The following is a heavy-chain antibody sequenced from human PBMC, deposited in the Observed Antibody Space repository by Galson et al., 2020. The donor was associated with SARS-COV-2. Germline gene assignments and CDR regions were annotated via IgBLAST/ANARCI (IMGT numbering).Heavy chain of an antibody. CDR2: IYPGDSDT. Sequence: HGGSLKIPCKGPGYSFTSYWSGWVRQMPGKGLEWMGDIYPGDSDTRYSPSFQGQVTISADKSISTAYLQWSSLKASDTAMYYCARMQNRLFDYWGQGTLVTVSS. CDR3: ARMQNRLFDY. V-gene: IGHV5-51*01. CDR1: GYSFTSYW. D-gene: IGHD3-22*01. J-gene: IGHJ4*02.